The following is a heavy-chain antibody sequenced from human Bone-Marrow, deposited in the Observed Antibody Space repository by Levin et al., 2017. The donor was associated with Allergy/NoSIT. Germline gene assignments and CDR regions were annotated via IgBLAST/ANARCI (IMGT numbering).Heavy chain of an antibody. CDR1: GYTFTSYG. J-gene: IGHJ6*03. D-gene: IGHD1/OR15-1a*01. CDR3: ARGVISGTHYNYFYYYVDV. CDR2: IDPYSDTT. V-gene: IGHV1-18*01. Sequence: GASVKVSCKTSGYTFTSYGITWVRQAPGQGLEWMGCIDPYSDTTNYAQNLQGRVTMTADTSTNTAYMELSSLRSDDTAVYYCARGVISGTHYNYFYYYVDVWGKGTTVTVSS.